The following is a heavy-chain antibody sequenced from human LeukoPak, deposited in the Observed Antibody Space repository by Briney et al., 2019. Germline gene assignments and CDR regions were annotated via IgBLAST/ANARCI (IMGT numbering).Heavy chain of an antibody. CDR1: GYTFTSYG. V-gene: IGHV1-18*01. CDR3: PRDIRGYYALDAFDI. Sequence: GASVKVSCKATGYTFTSYGISWVRQAPGQGLAWMGWISAYNGNTNYVHKLQDRVTMHTHTSSSTAYMSPRSLRSNEQAGHNCPRDIRGYYALDAFDIWGQGTVVSFSS. J-gene: IGHJ3*02. D-gene: IGHD3-22*01. CDR2: ISAYNGNT.